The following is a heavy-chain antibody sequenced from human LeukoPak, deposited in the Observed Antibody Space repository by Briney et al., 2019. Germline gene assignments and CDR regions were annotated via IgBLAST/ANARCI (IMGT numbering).Heavy chain of an antibody. CDR3: AKGTTNTAMVVF. J-gene: IGHJ4*02. CDR2: ISSSGSTI. CDR1: GFTFSSYE. V-gene: IGHV3-48*03. D-gene: IGHD5-18*01. Sequence: GGSLRLSCAASGFTFSSYEMNWVRQAPGKGLEWVSYISSSGSTIYYADSVKGRFTISRDNSKNTLYLQMNSLRAEDTAVYYCAKGTTNTAMVVFWGQGTLVTVSS.